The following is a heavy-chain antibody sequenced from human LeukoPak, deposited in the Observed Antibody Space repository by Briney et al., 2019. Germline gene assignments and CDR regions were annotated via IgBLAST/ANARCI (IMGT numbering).Heavy chain of an antibody. CDR1: GGSISSGSYY. CDR3: ARDQTYYYDSSGYYFDY. Sequence: SQTLSLTCTVSGGSISSGSYYWSWIRQPAGKGLEWIGRIYTSGSTNYNPSLKSRVTILVDTSKNQFSLKLSSVTAADTAVYYCARDQTYYYDSSGYYFDYWGQGTLVTVSS. CDR2: IYTSGST. J-gene: IGHJ4*02. V-gene: IGHV4-61*02. D-gene: IGHD3-22*01.